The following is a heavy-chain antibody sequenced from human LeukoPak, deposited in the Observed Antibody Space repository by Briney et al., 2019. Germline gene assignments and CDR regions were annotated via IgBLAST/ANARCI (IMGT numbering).Heavy chain of an antibody. CDR3: AKEIYGDSTGGRFQH. D-gene: IGHD4-17*01. V-gene: IGHV3-7*03. CDR2: IKKDGSEK. CDR1: GFTFSDFW. J-gene: IGHJ1*01. Sequence: GGSLRLSCAASGFTFSDFWMSWVRQAPGKGLEWVANIKKDGSEKYYVDSVEGRFTISRDNAKNSLYLQMSSLRAEDTAVYYCAKEIYGDSTGGRFQHWGQGTLVTVSS.